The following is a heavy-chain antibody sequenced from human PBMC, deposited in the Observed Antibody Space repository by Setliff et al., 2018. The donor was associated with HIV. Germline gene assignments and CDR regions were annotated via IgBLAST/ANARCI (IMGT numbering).Heavy chain of an antibody. D-gene: IGHD3-3*01. CDR1: GGSFSDYY. CDR2: INHSGST. V-gene: IGHV4-34*01. J-gene: IGHJ1*01. CDR3: ARVGPPDFWSGSFQH. Sequence: SETLSLTCAVYGGSFSDYYWSWIRQPPGKGLEWIGEINHSGSTNYNPSLKSRVTISVDTSKNQFSLKLSSVTAADTAVYYCARVGPPDFWSGSFQHWGQGTLVTVSS.